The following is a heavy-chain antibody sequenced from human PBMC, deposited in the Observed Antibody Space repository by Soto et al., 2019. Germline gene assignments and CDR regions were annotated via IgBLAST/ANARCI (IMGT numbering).Heavy chain of an antibody. V-gene: IGHV4-39*01. Sequence: QLQLQESGPGLVKPPETLSLTCAVSGASISGSYYYWAWLRQSPGKGPEWIGSVFYTGFTSYNPSLESRVSVSVDTSKSQFSLKLSAVTAADTAVYYCATSQKGYNWNYFDHWGQGALVTVSS. D-gene: IGHD1-20*01. CDR2: VFYTGFT. CDR3: ATSQKGYNWNYFDH. CDR1: GASISGSYYY. J-gene: IGHJ4*02.